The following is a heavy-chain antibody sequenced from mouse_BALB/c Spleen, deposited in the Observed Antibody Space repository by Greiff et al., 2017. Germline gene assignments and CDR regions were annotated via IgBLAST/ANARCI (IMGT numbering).Heavy chain of an antibody. Sequence: QVQLQQPGAELVKPGAPVKLSCKASGYTFTSYWMNWVKQRPGRGLEWIGRIDPSDSETHYNQKFKDKATLTVDNSSSTAYIQLSSLTSEDSAVYYCARWDYSYYYAMDYWGQGTSVTVAS. J-gene: IGHJ4*01. CDR1: GYTFTSYW. V-gene: IGHV1-69*02. CDR2: IDPSDSET. CDR3: ARWDYSYYYAMDY. D-gene: IGHD4-1*01.